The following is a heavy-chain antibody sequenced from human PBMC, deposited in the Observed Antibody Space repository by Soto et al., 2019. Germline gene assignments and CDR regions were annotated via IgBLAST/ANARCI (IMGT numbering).Heavy chain of an antibody. Sequence: PGETLKISCXVSGYSFVNYWISWVRQMPGKGLEWMGKIDPSDSYTDYSPSFQGHVTISVDKSISTAYLQWSSLKASDTAMYYCARRDDFFDYWGQGTLVTVPQ. CDR1: GYSFVNYW. V-gene: IGHV5-10-1*01. CDR2: IDPSDSYT. J-gene: IGHJ4*02. CDR3: ARRDDFFDY.